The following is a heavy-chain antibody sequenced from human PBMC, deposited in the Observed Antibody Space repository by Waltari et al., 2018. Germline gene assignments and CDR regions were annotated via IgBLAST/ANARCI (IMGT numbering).Heavy chain of an antibody. CDR3: ARDQAAGLFDY. V-gene: IGHV1-3*01. CDR2: INAGNGNT. D-gene: IGHD6-13*01. J-gene: IGHJ4*02. Sequence: QVQLVQSGAEVKKPGASVKVSCKASGYTFTSYAMHWVRQAPGQRLEWMGWINAGNGNTKYSQKFQGRVSITRDTSASTAYMELSSLRSEDTAVYYCARDQAAGLFDYWGQGTLVTVSS. CDR1: GYTFTSYA.